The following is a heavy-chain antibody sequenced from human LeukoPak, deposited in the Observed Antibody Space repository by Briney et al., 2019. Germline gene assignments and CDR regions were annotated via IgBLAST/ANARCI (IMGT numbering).Heavy chain of an antibody. J-gene: IGHJ5*02. Sequence: GGSLRLSCAASGFTLTNAWMGWVRQAPGKGLEWVGRIKGKTDGGTTDYASPVKGRFIISRDDSNNTLSLQMNNLKADDTAIYYCTTDHPILPWVGEHPPNWFDPWGQGTLVTVSS. D-gene: IGHD3-10*01. CDR2: IKGKTDGGTT. CDR1: GFTLTNAW. CDR3: TTDHPILPWVGEHPPNWFDP. V-gene: IGHV3-15*01.